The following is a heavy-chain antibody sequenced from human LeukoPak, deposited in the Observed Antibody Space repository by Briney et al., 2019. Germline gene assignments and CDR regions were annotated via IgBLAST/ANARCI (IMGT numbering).Heavy chain of an antibody. CDR1: GGSISGTSYY. CDR3: ARETNWSDSSGYITYFYNYMDV. Sequence: SETLSLSCSVSGGSISGTSYYWGWIRQPPWKGLEWIGSTYYSASTYYNPSLKSRVTISVDTSKNQFSLSLNSVTAADTAVYYCARETNWSDSSGYITYFYNYMDVWGKGTTVTVSS. J-gene: IGHJ6*03. V-gene: IGHV4-39*01. D-gene: IGHD3-22*01. CDR2: TYYSAST.